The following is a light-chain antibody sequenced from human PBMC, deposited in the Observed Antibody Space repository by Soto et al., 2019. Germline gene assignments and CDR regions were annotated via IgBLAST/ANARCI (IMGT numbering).Light chain of an antibody. J-gene: IGKJ5*01. CDR2: DAS. Sequence: EVVLTQSPATLSLSPGERATLSCRASQSIRTSLAWYQQKPGQAPRLLIYDASNRATGIPARFSGSGSGTDFTVTISSLEPEDFAVYYCQQRSSWPITFGPGTRLEN. CDR1: QSIRTS. V-gene: IGKV3-11*01. CDR3: QQRSSWPIT.